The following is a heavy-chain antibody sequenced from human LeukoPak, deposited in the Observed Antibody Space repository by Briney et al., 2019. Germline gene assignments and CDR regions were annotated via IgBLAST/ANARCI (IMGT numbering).Heavy chain of an antibody. CDR1: GGSFSGFY. D-gene: IGHD6-13*01. CDR3: ASGAPGIAAAGTGGAWFDP. CDR2: INHSGST. Sequence: PSETLCLTCAVYGGSFSGFYWSWIRQPPGKVLEWIGEINHSGSTNYNPSLKSRVTISVDTSKNQFSLKLSSVTAADTAVYYCASGAPGIAAAGTGGAWFDPWGQGTLVTVSS. J-gene: IGHJ5*02. V-gene: IGHV4-34*01.